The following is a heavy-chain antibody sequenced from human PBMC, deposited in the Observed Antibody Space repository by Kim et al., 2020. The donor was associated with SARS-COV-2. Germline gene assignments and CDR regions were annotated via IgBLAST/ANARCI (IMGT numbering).Heavy chain of an antibody. J-gene: IGHJ6*02. CDR1: GFTFSDYY. Sequence: GGSLRLSCTGSGFTFSDYYMTWIRRAPGKGLEWVSYISSIGSFRRYAGSVEGRFTISRDNAKNSLYLQMDSLRAEDSAVYYCARDAFDEPRDVWGPGTTVTVSS. D-gene: IGHD3-16*01. V-gene: IGHV3-11*05. CDR2: ISSIGSFR. CDR3: ARDAFDEPRDV.